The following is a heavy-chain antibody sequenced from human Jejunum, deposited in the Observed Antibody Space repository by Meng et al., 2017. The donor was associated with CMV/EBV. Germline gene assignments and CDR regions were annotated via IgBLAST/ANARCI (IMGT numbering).Heavy chain of an antibody. V-gene: IGHV1-69*10. Sequence: TWVRLAPGQGLAWMGGIIPILNIPTYAQNYQGRVTIVADKSTNTVFMELSSLRSDDTAVYYCARVKRKGYSTSFGNYYYYYHGIDVWGPGATVTVSS. CDR3: ARVKRKGYSTSFGNYYYYYHGIDV. D-gene: IGHD5-18*01. J-gene: IGHJ6*02. CDR2: IIPILNIP.